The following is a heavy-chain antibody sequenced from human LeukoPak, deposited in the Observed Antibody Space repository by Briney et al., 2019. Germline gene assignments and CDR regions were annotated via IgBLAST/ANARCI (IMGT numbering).Heavy chain of an antibody. CDR3: AKGRNVLRYPYGMDV. Sequence: PGGSLRLSCAASGFTFSSYWMTWVRQAPGKGLEWVANIKQDESEKYYVDSVKGRFTISRDNAKNSLYLQMNSLRAEDTAVYYCAKGRNVLRYPYGMDVWGQGTTVTVSS. V-gene: IGHV3-7*01. J-gene: IGHJ6*02. D-gene: IGHD3-9*01. CDR2: IKQDESEK. CDR1: GFTFSSYW.